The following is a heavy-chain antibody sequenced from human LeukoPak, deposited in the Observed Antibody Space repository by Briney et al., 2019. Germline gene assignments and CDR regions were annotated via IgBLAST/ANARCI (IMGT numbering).Heavy chain of an antibody. V-gene: IGHV3-23*01. J-gene: IGHJ3*01. CDR1: GFTFSSYA. CDR3: AKDRSCTGSSCNVGS. CDR2: ISGSGGST. Sequence: PGGSLRLSCAASGFTFSSYAMTWVRQAPGRGLEWVSGISGSGGSTNYADSVKGRFTISRDNSKNTLFLQMNSLRAEDTAVYYCAKDRSCTGSSCNVGSWGQGTMVTVSS. D-gene: IGHD2-2*01.